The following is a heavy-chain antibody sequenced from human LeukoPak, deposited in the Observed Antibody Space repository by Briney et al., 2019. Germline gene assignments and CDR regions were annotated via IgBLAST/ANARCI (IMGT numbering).Heavy chain of an antibody. J-gene: IGHJ6*03. V-gene: IGHV3-20*04. D-gene: IGHD6-13*01. CDR2: INWDGGST. Sequence: PGGSLRLSCAASGFTFDDYGMSWVRQAPGKGLEWVSGINWDGGSTGYADSVKGRFTISRDNAKNSLYLQMNSLRAEDTALYYCARLGYPDYYYYYMDVWGKGTTVTVSS. CDR1: GFTFDDYG. CDR3: ARLGYPDYYYYYMDV.